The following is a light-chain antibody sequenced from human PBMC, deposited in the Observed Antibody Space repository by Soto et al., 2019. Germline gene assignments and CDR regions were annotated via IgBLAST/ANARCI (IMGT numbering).Light chain of an antibody. CDR3: CSYAGSSTSYV. V-gene: IGLV2-23*01. J-gene: IGLJ1*01. Sequence: SVLTQPASVSGSPGQSITISCTGTSSDVGSYNLVSWYQQHPGKAPKLMIYEGSKRPSGVSNRFSGSKSGNTASLTISGLQAEEEADYYCCSYAGSSTSYVFGNGTKVTVL. CDR1: SSDVGSYNL. CDR2: EGS.